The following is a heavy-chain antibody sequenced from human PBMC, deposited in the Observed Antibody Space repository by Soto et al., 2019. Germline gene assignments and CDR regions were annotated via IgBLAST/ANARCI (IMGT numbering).Heavy chain of an antibody. V-gene: IGHV2-5*02. J-gene: IGHJ4*02. CDR2: IYWDDNK. CDR3: ASGGDTTYSFDY. CDR1: GFSLNFGGVH. Sequence: QITLKESGPTLVRPTQTLTLTCTFSGFSLNFGGVHVGWIRQPPGKALEWLALIYWDDNKRYSPSRRSRLTVTNHTPKKQVVLTMTNMDPADTASYWCASGGDTTYSFDYWGQGTLVIVSS. D-gene: IGHD3-16*01.